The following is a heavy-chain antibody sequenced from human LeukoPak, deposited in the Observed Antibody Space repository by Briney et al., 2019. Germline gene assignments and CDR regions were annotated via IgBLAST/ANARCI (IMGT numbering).Heavy chain of an antibody. CDR3: ARSCSGYDFFWIDP. CDR2: IYYSGST. D-gene: IGHD5-12*01. CDR1: GGSINNYY. V-gene: IGHV4-59*01. Sequence: SETLSLTCTVSGGSINNYYWSWIRQPPGKGLEWIGYIYYSGSTNYSPSLTSRVTISVDTSKNQLSLNLMSVTTADTAVYYCARSCSGYDFFWIDPWGQGTLVTVSS. J-gene: IGHJ5*02.